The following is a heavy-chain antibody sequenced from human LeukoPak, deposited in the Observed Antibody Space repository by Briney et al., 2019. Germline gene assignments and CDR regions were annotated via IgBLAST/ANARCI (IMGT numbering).Heavy chain of an antibody. CDR2: IIPIFGIA. V-gene: IGHV1-69*04. CDR1: GGTFSSYA. Sequence: SVKVSCKASGGTFSSYAISWVRQAPGQGLEWMGRIIPIFGIANYAQKFQGRVTTTADKSTSTAYMELSSLRSEDTAVYYCAREGFIVVVTATKERYYYYGMDVWGQGTTVTVSS. D-gene: IGHD2-21*02. CDR3: AREGFIVVVTATKERYYYYGMDV. J-gene: IGHJ6*02.